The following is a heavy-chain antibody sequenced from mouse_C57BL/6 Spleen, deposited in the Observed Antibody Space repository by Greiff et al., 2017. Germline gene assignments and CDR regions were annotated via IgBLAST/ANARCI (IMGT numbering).Heavy chain of an antibody. J-gene: IGHJ3*01. V-gene: IGHV14-4*01. CDR2: IDPENGDT. CDR3: TTGSWFAY. CDR1: GFNIKDDY. Sequence: VKLQESGAELVRPGASVKLSCTASGFNIKDDYMHWVKQRPEQGLEWIGWIDPENGDTEYASKFQGKATITADTSSNTAYLQLSSLTSEDTAVYYCTTGSWFAYWGQGTLVTVSA.